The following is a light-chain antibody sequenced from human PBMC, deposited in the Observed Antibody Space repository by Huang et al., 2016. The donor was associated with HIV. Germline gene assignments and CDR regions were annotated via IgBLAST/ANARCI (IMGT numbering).Light chain of an antibody. CDR3: LFHEEIT. CDR2: EPT. CDR1: QDIEDD. V-gene: IGKV5-2*01. J-gene: IGKJ3*01. Sequence: ETTLTQCPALMSATPGDKVNITCKASQDIEDDMNWYQQKPGEAAIFIIQEPTARVPGISPRFSGSGYGTDFTLTINNIESEDAAYYFCLFHEEITFDPGTKVDIK.